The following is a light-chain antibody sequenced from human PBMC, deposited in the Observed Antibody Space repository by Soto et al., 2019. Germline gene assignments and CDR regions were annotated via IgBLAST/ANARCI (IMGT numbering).Light chain of an antibody. V-gene: IGKV3-15*01. CDR1: QSISSN. CDR2: RTS. J-gene: IGKJ5*01. Sequence: EIVMTQSPATLSVSPGERATLSCRASQSISSNLAWYQQKPGQAPSLLMFRTSSRATGFPARFSGSGSGTEFNLTISSLQSEDFGVYYCQQRSNWPPSITFGQGTRLEIK. CDR3: QQRSNWPPSIT.